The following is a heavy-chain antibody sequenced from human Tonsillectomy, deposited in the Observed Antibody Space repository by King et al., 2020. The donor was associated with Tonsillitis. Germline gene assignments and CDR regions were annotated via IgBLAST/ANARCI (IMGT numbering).Heavy chain of an antibody. CDR2: ISSSSSYI. D-gene: IGHD3-9*01. V-gene: IGHV3-21*01. Sequence: VQLVESGGGLVKPGGSLRLSCAASGFTFSSYSMNWVRQAPGKGLEWVSSISSSSSYIYYADSVKGRFTISRDNAKNSLYLQMNSLRAEDTAVYYCARDLVTGYYPNWFDPWGQGTLSPSPQ. CDR1: GFTFSSYS. CDR3: ARDLVTGYYPNWFDP. J-gene: IGHJ5*02.